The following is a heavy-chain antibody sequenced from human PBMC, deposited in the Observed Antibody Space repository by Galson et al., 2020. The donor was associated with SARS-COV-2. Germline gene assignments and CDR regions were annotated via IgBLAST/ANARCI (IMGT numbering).Heavy chain of an antibody. Sequence: ASVKVSCKTSGYPFTGFYIHWVRQAPGQGLEWMGWINPNSGGTDYAQKFQGRVTMTRDTSITTVYVEISSLRSDDTAVYYCAREEMTTTNSFDYWGQGTLVTVSS. V-gene: IGHV1-2*02. D-gene: IGHD4-4*01. CDR1: GYPFTGFY. CDR3: AREEMTTTNSFDY. J-gene: IGHJ4*02. CDR2: INPNSGGT.